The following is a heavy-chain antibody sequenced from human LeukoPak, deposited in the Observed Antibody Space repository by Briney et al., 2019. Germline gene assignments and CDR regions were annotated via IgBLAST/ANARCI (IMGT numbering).Heavy chain of an antibody. CDR2: ISESGGST. V-gene: IGHV3-23*01. CDR3: AKGGVRPVTTGGY. D-gene: IGHD4-17*01. J-gene: IGHJ4*02. CDR1: GFAFTSYA. Sequence: GGSLRLSCAASGFAFTSYAMSWVRQAPGKGPEWVSGISESGGSTYYVDSVKGRFTISRDNSKNTVYLQMNSLRAEDTAIYYCAKGGVRPVTTGGYWGQGTLVTVSS.